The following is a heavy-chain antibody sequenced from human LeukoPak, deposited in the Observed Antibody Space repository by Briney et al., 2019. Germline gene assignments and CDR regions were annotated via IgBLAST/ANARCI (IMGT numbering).Heavy chain of an antibody. CDR3: ARGSVYSSSWYNYYYYYYMDV. D-gene: IGHD6-13*01. Sequence: SETLSLTCAVYGGSFSGYYWSWIRQPPGKRLEWIGEINHSGSTNYNPSLKSRVTISVDTSKNQFSLKLSSVTAADTAVYYCARGSVYSSSWYNYYYYYYMDVWGKGTTVTVSS. CDR1: GGSFSGYY. CDR2: INHSGST. V-gene: IGHV4-34*01. J-gene: IGHJ6*03.